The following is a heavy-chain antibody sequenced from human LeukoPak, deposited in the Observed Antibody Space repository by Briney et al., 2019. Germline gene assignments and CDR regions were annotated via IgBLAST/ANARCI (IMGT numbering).Heavy chain of an antibody. Sequence: GGSLRLSCAASGFTFSSYAMSWARQAPGKGLEWVSGISGSGGSTYYADSAKGRFTISRDNSKNTLYLQMNSLRAEDTAVYYCAKGPQSTYYYYMDVWGKGTTVTVSS. J-gene: IGHJ6*03. CDR2: ISGSGGST. D-gene: IGHD2-2*01. CDR3: AKGPQSTYYYYMDV. CDR1: GFTFSSYA. V-gene: IGHV3-23*01.